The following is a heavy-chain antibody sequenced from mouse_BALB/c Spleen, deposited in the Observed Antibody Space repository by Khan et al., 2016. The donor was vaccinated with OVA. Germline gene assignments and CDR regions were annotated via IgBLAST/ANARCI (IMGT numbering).Heavy chain of an antibody. CDR1: GYTFTNYG. J-gene: IGHJ1*01. CDR3: ARGAGYGYFDF. V-gene: IGHV9-1*02. Sequence: QIQLVQSGPELKKPGETVKISCKASGYTFTNYGMNWVKQAPGKGLKWMGWINTYTGEPTYTGDFKGRVAFSLETSSSTAYLQLNNLNTEDMATDFCARGAGYGYFDFWGAGTTVTVSS. CDR2: INTYTGEP.